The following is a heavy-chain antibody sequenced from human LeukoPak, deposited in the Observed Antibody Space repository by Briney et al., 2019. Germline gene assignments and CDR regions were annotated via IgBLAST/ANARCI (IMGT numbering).Heavy chain of an antibody. D-gene: IGHD2-21*02. J-gene: IGHJ4*02. CDR2: IIPILGIA. CDR1: GGTFSSYA. CDR3: ARVYCGGDCYPGD. V-gene: IGHV1-69*04. Sequence: GASVKVSCTASGGTFSSYAISWVRQAPGQGLEWMGRIIPILGIANYAQKFQGRVTITADKSTSTAYMELSSLRSEDTAVYYCARVYCGGDCYPGDWGQGTLVTVSS.